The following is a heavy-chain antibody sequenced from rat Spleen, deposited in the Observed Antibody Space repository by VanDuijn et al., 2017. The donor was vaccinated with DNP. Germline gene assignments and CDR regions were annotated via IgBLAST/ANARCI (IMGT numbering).Heavy chain of an antibody. CDR3: TTTNNWFAY. CDR2: ISPNSDLI. Sequence: EVQLVESGGGLVQPGKSLKLSCAASGFTFNKYYMAWVRQAPTKGLEWVASISPNSDLIYYRDSVEGRFAVSRDNAATTLYLHMDSLTSEDTATYYCTTTNNWFAYWGQGVMVTVSS. CDR1: GFTFNKYY. V-gene: IGHV5-27*01. D-gene: IGHD1-10*01. J-gene: IGHJ2*01.